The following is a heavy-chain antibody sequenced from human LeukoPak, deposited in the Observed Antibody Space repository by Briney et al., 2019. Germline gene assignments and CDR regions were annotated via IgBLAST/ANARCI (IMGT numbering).Heavy chain of an antibody. V-gene: IGHV3-23*01. J-gene: IGHJ4*02. CDR2: ITGSGGST. CDR1: GFTFSSYA. D-gene: IGHD6-19*01. Sequence: GGSLRLSCVASGFTFSSYAMTWVRQAPGKGLEWVSVITGSGGSTYYADSVWGRFTISRDNSKNTLYLQMNSLRAEDTAVHYCAKDRSGYSSGDFDYWGQGTLVTVSS. CDR3: AKDRSGYSSGDFDY.